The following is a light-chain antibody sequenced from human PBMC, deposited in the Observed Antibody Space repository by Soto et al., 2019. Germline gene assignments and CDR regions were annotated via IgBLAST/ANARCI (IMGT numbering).Light chain of an antibody. J-gene: IGLJ2*01. CDR3: CSYAGSVV. CDR2: EGS. CDR1: SSDVGSYNL. V-gene: IGLV2-23*01. Sequence: QSVLTQPASVSGSPGQSITISCTGTSSDVGSYNLVSWYQQHPGKAPKLMIYEGSKGPSGVSNRFSGSKSGNTASLTIPGLQAEDEADYYCCSYAGSVVFGGGTKLTVL.